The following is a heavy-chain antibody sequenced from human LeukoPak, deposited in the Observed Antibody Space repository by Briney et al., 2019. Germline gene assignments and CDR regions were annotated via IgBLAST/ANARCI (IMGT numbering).Heavy chain of an antibody. Sequence: GGSLRLSCTTSGFTFRSSSFNWVRQVPGKGLEWVASISSSGSYKYYADSVDGRFTISRDNAKDSLYLQMNSLRAEDTAVYYCARGRSGYQSGWDYMDVWGKGTTVTVSS. J-gene: IGHJ6*03. V-gene: IGHV3-21*01. CDR3: ARGRSGYQSGWDYMDV. CDR1: GFTFRSSS. D-gene: IGHD3-3*01. CDR2: ISSSGSYK.